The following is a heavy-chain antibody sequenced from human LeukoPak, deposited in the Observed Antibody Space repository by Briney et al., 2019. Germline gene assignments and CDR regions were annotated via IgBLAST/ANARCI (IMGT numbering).Heavy chain of an antibody. J-gene: IGHJ4*02. CDR2: ISAYNGNT. Sequence: GASVKVSCKASGYTFTSYGISWVRQAPGQGLEWMGWISAYNGNTNYAQKLQGRVTMTTDTSTSTAYMELRSLRSDDTAVYYCARGVYCSGGSCYSTYFDYWGQGTLVTVSS. D-gene: IGHD2-15*01. V-gene: IGHV1-18*01. CDR1: GYTFTSYG. CDR3: ARGVYCSGGSCYSTYFDY.